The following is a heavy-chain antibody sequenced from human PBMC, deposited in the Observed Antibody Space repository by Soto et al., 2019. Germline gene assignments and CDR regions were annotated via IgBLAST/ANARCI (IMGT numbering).Heavy chain of an antibody. V-gene: IGHV1-24*01. CDR3: TSLNPYFDF. CDR1: GYTLTGTS. Sequence: QVHLVQSGAEVKTPGASVKVSCKVSGYTLTGTSMHWVRQSPGKGLEWMGGFDPEDAETFYAQKFQGRVTMTEDSSTDTAYMELTNLTSADTAIYICTSLNPYFDFWGQGTPVTVSS. J-gene: IGHJ4*02. CDR2: FDPEDAET.